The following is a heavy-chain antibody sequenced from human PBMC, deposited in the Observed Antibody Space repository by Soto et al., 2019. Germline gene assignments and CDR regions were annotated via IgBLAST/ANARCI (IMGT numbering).Heavy chain of an antibody. D-gene: IGHD6-25*01. CDR3: ARDRSDSARADSFDI. V-gene: IGHV3-53*01. J-gene: IGHJ3*02. CDR2: IYRGRAT. Sequence: EVQLVESGGGLIQPGGSLRLSCAVSGFSVSNTYMSWVRQAPGQGLEWISVIYRGRATYYADSVKGRFTISRDDSRNTVYLQMNSRTTEDTAVYFCARDRSDSARADSFDIWGQGTMVTVSS. CDR1: GFSVSNTY.